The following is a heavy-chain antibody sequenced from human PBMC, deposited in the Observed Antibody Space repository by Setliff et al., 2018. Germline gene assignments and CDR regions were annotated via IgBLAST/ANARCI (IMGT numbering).Heavy chain of an antibody. CDR1: GFTFSSYA. D-gene: IGHD6-13*01. Sequence: PGGSLRLSCAASGFTFSSYAMSWVRQAPGKGLEWVSAISGSGGSTYYADSVKGRFTISRDNSKNTLYLQMNSLRAEDTAVYYCAKGQLSSRIPYYFDYWGQGTLVTVSS. V-gene: IGHV3-23*01. CDR3: AKGQLSSRIPYYFDY. J-gene: IGHJ4*02. CDR2: ISGSGGST.